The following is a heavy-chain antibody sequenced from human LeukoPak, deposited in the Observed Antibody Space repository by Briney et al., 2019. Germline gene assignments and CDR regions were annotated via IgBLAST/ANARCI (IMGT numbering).Heavy chain of an antibody. CDR1: GVTSNY. Sequence: GGSLRLSCAASGVTSNYMTWVRQAPWKGLEWVSVIYNGGTTYYADSVKGRFTISRDNSKSTLFVYLQMNSLRTDDTALYYCAGGGEAARSLAYWGQGALVTVSS. CDR3: AGGGEAARSLAY. J-gene: IGHJ4*02. D-gene: IGHD6-6*01. CDR2: IYNGGTT. V-gene: IGHV3-66*02.